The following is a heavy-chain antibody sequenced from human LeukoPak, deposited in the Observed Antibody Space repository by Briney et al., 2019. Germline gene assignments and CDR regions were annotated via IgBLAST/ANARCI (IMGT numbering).Heavy chain of an antibody. CDR3: AKDYSKTSYYGSGTYYRPNWFDP. V-gene: IGHV3-30*04. J-gene: IGHJ5*02. CDR1: GFTFSTSA. D-gene: IGHD3-10*01. CDR2: ISYDGSNT. Sequence: GGSLRLSCAASGFTFSTSAMHWVRQAPGKGLEWVAVISYDGSNTYYADSVKGRFTISRDNSKNTLYLQMNSLRAEDTAVYYCAKDYSKTSYYGSGTYYRPNWFDPWGQGTLVTVSS.